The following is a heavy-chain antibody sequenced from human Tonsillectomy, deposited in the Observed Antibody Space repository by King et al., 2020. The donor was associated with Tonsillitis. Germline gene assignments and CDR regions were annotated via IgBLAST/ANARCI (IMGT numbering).Heavy chain of an antibody. D-gene: IGHD6-19*01. CDR2: VYYSGST. CDR1: SGSISSASHY. V-gene: IGHV4-39*01. CDR3: ARIQWLANYYYYYMDV. J-gene: IGHJ6*03. Sequence: QLQESGPGLVKPSETLSLTCTVSSGSISSASHYWGWIRLPPGMGLEWIGSVYYSGSTYYNPSLKSRVTISVDTSKNQFSLKLSSVTAADTAVYYCARIQWLANYYYYYMDVWGKGTTVTVSS.